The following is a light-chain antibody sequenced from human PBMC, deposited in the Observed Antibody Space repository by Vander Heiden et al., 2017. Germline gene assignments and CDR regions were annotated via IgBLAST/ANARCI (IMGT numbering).Light chain of an antibody. J-gene: IGKJ4*01. Sequence: DIQMTQSPSSVSASVGDRVTIACRASQGISRWLAWYQQKPGKAPNLLIYAASNLQSGAPSRFSGSGSGTDFTLTISSLQPEDSATYYCQQANRFSLTFGGGTKVGIK. V-gene: IGKV1-12*01. CDR2: AAS. CDR1: QGISRW. CDR3: QQANRFSLT.